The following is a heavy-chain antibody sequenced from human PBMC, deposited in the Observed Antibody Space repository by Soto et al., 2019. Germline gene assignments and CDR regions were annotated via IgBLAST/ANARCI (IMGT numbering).Heavy chain of an antibody. CDR1: GGSISSVGCY. CDR3: ARGQFVTIFGVVDRFAY. J-gene: IGHJ4*02. CDR2: IYYSGST. D-gene: IGHD3-3*01. Sequence: SVTLSLTWTVSGGSISSVGCYWIRNRQHPGKGLEWIGYIYYSGSTNYNPSLKSRVTISVDTSKNQFSLKLSSVTAADTAVYYCARGQFVTIFGVVDRFAYWGQGTLVTVSS. V-gene: IGHV4-61*08.